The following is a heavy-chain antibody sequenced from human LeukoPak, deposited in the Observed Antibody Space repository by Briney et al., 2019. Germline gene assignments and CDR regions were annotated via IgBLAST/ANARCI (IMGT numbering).Heavy chain of an antibody. CDR1: GFTFSSYG. D-gene: IGHD3-10*01. CDR3: AKDLSKGLLYRRGMYYFDY. CDR2: IRYDGSNK. J-gene: IGHJ4*02. Sequence: GGSLRLSCAASGFTFSSYGMHWVRQAPGKGLEWVAFIRYDGSNKYYADSVKGRFTISRDNSRNTLYLQMNSLRAEDTAVYYCAKDLSKGLLYRRGMYYFDYWGQGTLVTVSS. V-gene: IGHV3-30*02.